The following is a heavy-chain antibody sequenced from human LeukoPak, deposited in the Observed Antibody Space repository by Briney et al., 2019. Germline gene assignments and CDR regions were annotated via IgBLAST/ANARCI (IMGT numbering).Heavy chain of an antibody. CDR1: GFTLDAFA. CDR3: ATWAFYHSLDV. D-gene: IGHD1-26*01. V-gene: IGHV3-43*02. Sequence: GGSLRLSCAASGFTLDAFAMHGVRQAPGKGLEGVSLIGKDGRKTYYADSVKGRFTISRDNSKNSLYLQMNSLRTEDTALYYCATWAFYHSLDVWGRGATVIVSS. CDR2: IGKDGRKT. J-gene: IGHJ6*02.